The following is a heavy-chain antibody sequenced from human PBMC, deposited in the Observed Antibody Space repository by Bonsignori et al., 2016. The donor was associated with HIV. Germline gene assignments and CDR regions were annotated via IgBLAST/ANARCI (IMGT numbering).Heavy chain of an antibody. CDR3: AHRRGITAAGPGYFDY. D-gene: IGHD6-13*01. CDR2: IYWDDDK. V-gene: IGHV2-5*02. J-gene: IGHJ4*02. Sequence: WIRQPPGKALEWLALIYWDDDKHYSPSLKSRLIIAKDTSKNQVVLKMTNMDPVDTATYHCAHRRGITAAGPGYFDYWGQGTLVTVSS.